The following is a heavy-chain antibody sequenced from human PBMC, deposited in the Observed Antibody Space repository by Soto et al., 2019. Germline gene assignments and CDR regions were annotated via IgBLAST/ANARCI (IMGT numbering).Heavy chain of an antibody. D-gene: IGHD3-10*01. J-gene: IGHJ6*02. Sequence: SETLSLTCTVSGGSISSSSYYWGWIRQPPGKGLEWIGSIYYSGSTYYNPSLKSRVTISVDTSKNQFSLKLSSVTAADTAVYYCARSLLLLWFGELSSYYYYGMDVWGQGTTVS. CDR2: IYYSGST. V-gene: IGHV4-39*01. CDR1: GGSISSSSYY. CDR3: ARSLLLLWFGELSSYYYYGMDV.